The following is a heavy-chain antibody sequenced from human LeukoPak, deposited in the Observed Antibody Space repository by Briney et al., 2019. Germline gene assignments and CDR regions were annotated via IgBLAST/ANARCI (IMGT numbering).Heavy chain of an antibody. J-gene: IGHJ6*02. D-gene: IGHD3-3*01. CDR2: FYYSGSA. Sequence: SETLSLTCTVSGGSISSYYWSWIRQPPGKGLEGIGYFYYSGSANYNPSLKSRVTISVDTSKNQFSLKLNSVTAADTAVYYCAREHYDFYGMDVWGQGTTVTVSS. CDR3: AREHYDFYGMDV. CDR1: GGSISSYY. V-gene: IGHV4-59*01.